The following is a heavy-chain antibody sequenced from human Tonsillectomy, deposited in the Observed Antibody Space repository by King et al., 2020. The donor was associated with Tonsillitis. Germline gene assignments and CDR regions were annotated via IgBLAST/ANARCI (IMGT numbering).Heavy chain of an antibody. CDR2: IYSSGSTI. CDR3: ARGGYYDGSGYYTS. Sequence: VQLVESGGGLVQTGGSLRLSCAASGFTVSSYEMNWVRQAPGKGLEWVSYIYSSGSTIDYADSVKGRFTISRDNAKNSLYLQMNSLRAEDTAVYYCARGGYYDGSGYYTSWGQGTLVTVSS. D-gene: IGHD3-22*01. J-gene: IGHJ5*02. V-gene: IGHV3-48*03. CDR1: GFTVSSYE.